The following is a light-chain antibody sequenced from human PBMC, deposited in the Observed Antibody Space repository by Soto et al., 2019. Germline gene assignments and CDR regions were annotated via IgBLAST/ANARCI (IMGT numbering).Light chain of an antibody. CDR3: AAWDDSLNGSL. V-gene: IGLV1-44*01. Sequence: QSVLTQPPSASGTPGQRGTISCSGSSSKIGSNTVNCYQQLPGTAPKLLIYSNNQRPSGVPDRFSGSKAGPSASLAISGLQSEDDADYYCAAWDDSLNGSLFGGGTKLTVL. CDR1: SSKIGSNT. CDR2: SNN. J-gene: IGLJ2*01.